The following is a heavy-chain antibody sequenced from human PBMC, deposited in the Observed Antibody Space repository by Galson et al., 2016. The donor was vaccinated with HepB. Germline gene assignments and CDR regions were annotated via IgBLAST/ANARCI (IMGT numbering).Heavy chain of an antibody. J-gene: IGHJ4*02. Sequence: SLRLSCAASGFTFSTYGIHWVRQAPGKGLEWVAVIWYDGSNKYYGDSVKGRFTISRDNSKNTVYLQMNSLRAEDTAVYYFARGFAVPSRIDYWGQGTLVTVSS. CDR2: IWYDGSNK. CDR3: ARGFAVPSRIDY. D-gene: IGHD2-2*01. CDR1: GFTFSTYG. V-gene: IGHV3-33*01.